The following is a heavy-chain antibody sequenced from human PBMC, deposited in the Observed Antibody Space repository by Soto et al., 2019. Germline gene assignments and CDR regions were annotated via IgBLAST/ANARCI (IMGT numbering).Heavy chain of an antibody. CDR2: IYWDDDK. D-gene: IGHD3-22*01. CDR3: AHSLIGYYYDSSGSNWFDP. CDR1: GFSLSTSGVG. V-gene: IGHV2-5*02. Sequence: QITLKESGPTLVKPTQTLTLTCTFSGFSLSTSGVGVGWIRQPPGKALEWLALIYWDDDKRYSPSLKSRLTIPKDNTKNHVVLTMTNMDPVDTATYYCAHSLIGYYYDSSGSNWFDPWGQGTLVTVSS. J-gene: IGHJ5*02.